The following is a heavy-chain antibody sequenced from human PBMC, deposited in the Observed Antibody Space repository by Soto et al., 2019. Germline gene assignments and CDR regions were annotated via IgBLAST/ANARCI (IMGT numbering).Heavy chain of an antibody. CDR1: GYTFTSYG. J-gene: IGHJ5*02. CDR2: ISAYNGNT. Sequence: QVQLVQSGAEVKKPGASVKVSCKASGYTFTSYGISWVRQAPGQGLEWMGWISAYNGNTNYAQKLQGRVTMPTHTSTSTANMELRSLRSDDTAVYYGARDYYGSGRLNAHNWFDPWGQGTLVTVSS. D-gene: IGHD3-10*01. CDR3: ARDYYGSGRLNAHNWFDP. V-gene: IGHV1-18*01.